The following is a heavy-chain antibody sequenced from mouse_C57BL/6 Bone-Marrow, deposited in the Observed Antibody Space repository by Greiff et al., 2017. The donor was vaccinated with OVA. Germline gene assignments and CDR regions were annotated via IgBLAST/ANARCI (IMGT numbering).Heavy chain of an antibody. CDR2: IYPGGGYT. CDR1: GYTFTNYW. CDR3: ARGNWDGFDY. V-gene: IGHV1-63*01. D-gene: IGHD4-1*01. J-gene: IGHJ2*01. Sequence: VQLQQSGAELVRPGTSVKMSCKASGYTFTNYWIGWAKQRPGHGLEWIGDIYPGGGYTNYNEKFKGKATLTADKSSSTAYMQCSSLTSEDSAIYYCARGNWDGFDYWGQGTTLTVSA.